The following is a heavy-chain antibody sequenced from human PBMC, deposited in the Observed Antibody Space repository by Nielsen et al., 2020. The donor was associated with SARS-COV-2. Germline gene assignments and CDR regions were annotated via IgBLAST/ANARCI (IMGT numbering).Heavy chain of an antibody. CDR2: INHSGSA. V-gene: IGHV4-34*01. CDR3: ARGRRGYSYGYGWGFDY. D-gene: IGHD5-18*01. J-gene: IGHJ4*02. Sequence: SETLSLTCAVYGGSFSGYCWSWIRQPPGKGLEWIGEINHSGSANYNPSLKSRVTISVDTSKNQFSLKLSSVTAADTAVYYCARGRRGYSYGYGWGFDYWGQGTLVTVSS. CDR1: GGSFSGYC.